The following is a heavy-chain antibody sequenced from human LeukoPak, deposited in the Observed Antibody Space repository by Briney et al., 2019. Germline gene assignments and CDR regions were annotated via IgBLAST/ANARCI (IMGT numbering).Heavy chain of an antibody. CDR3: AREPQYCSSTSCSIGWFDP. D-gene: IGHD2-2*01. CDR2: IYYSGST. CDR1: GGSISSSNW. V-gene: IGHV4-4*02. J-gene: IGHJ5*02. Sequence: SGTLSLTCAVSGGSISSSNWWSWVRQPPGKGLEWIGYIYYSGSTNYNPSLKSRVTISVDTSKNQFSLKLSSVTAADTAVYYCAREPQYCSSTSCSIGWFDPWGQGTLVTVSS.